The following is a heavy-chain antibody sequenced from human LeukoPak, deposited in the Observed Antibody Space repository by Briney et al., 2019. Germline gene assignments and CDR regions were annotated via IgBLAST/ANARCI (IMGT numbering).Heavy chain of an antibody. V-gene: IGHV3-7*01. Sequence: PGGSLRLSCAGSGFTIGSYWMSWVRQAPGEGLEWVANIRQDGSEKYYVASVKGRLTISRDNAKNSLYLQMNSLRAEDTGIYYCARAGYYGDDAFDLWGQGTMVTVSS. CDR3: ARAGYYGDDAFDL. J-gene: IGHJ3*01. CDR2: IRQDGSEK. D-gene: IGHD2/OR15-2a*01. CDR1: GFTIGSYW.